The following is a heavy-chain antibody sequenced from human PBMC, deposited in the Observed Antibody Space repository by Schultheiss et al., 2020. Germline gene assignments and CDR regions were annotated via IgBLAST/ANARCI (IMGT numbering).Heavy chain of an antibody. Sequence: GESLKISCAASGFTFSSYAMHWVRQAPGKGLEWVAVISYDGSNKYYADSVKGRFTISRDNSKNTLYLQMNSLRAEDTAVYYCARDSTGVVAAIVYWGQGTLVTVSS. J-gene: IGHJ4*02. D-gene: IGHD2-15*01. CDR1: GFTFSSYA. CDR2: ISYDGSNK. V-gene: IGHV3-30-3*01. CDR3: ARDSTGVVAAIVY.